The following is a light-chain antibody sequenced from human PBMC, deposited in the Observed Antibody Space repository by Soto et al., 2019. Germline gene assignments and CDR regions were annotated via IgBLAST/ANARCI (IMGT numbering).Light chain of an antibody. V-gene: IGLV1-47*01. Sequence: QSALTQPPSASGTPGQKVTISCSGGSSNIGTNHVYWYQHLPGAAPKLLIARNNQRPSRVPDRFSASKSGTSASLTIGGLRSEDEGDYYCASWDDTLLFGGGTKVTVL. CDR3: ASWDDTLL. CDR1: SSNIGTNH. J-gene: IGLJ2*01. CDR2: RNN.